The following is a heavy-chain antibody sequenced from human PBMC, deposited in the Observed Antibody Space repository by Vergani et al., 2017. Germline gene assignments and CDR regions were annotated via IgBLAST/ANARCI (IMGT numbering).Heavy chain of an antibody. V-gene: IGHV4-4*02. CDR3: ARDAPYYDFWSGYDPYWYFDL. J-gene: IGHJ2*01. Sequence: QVQLPESGPGLVKPSGTLSLTCAVSGGSISSSNWWSWVRQPPGTGLEWIGEIYHSGSTNYNPSLKSRVTISVDKSKNQFSLKLSSVTAADTAVYYCARDAPYYDFWSGYDPYWYFDLWGRGTLVTVSS. CDR1: GGSISSSNW. CDR2: IYHSGST. D-gene: IGHD3-3*01.